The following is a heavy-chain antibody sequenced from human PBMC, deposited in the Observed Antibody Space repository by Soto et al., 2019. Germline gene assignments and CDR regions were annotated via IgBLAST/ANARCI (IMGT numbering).Heavy chain of an antibody. CDR2: IYYSGST. D-gene: IGHD3-10*01. CDR3: ARTPLPPMVRGVILVYFDY. J-gene: IGHJ4*02. Sequence: PSETLSLTXTVSGGSISSVSYYWGWIRQPPGKGLEWIASIYYSGSTYYNPSLESRVTISVDTSKNQFSLKLSSVTAADTAVYYCARTPLPPMVRGVILVYFDYWGQGTLVTVSS. CDR1: GGSISSVSYY. V-gene: IGHV4-39*01.